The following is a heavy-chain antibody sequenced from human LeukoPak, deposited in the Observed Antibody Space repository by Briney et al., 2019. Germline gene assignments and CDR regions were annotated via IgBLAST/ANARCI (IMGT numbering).Heavy chain of an antibody. CDR2: IIPILGIA. D-gene: IGHD3-10*01. J-gene: IGHJ4*02. Sequence: SVKVSRKASGGTFSSYAISWVRQAPGQGLEGMGRIIPILGIANYAQKFQGRVTITADKSTSTAYMELSSLRSEDTAVYYCARHGSVNGNVDYWGQGTLVTVSS. CDR1: GGTFSSYA. V-gene: IGHV1-69*04. CDR3: ARHGSVNGNVDY.